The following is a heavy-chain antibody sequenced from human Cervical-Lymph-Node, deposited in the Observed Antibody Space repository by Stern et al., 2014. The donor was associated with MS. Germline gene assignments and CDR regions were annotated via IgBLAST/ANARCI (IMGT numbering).Heavy chain of an antibody. CDR2: ISGSTSYI. V-gene: IGHV3-21*01. CDR3: ARLRGRGLTWYFDY. J-gene: IGHJ4*02. CDR1: GFTLSTYS. Sequence: EVHLVDSGGGLVKPGGSLRLSCAASGFTLSTYSVNWVRQAPGKGLEWVSSISGSTSYINYADSVKGRFTISRDNAKNSLYLQMNSLRAEDTAVYYCARLRGRGLTWYFDYWGQGTLVTVSS. D-gene: IGHD3-9*01.